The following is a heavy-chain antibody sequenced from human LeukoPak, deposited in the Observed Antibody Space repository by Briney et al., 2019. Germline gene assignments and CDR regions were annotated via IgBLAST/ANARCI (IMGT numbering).Heavy chain of an antibody. V-gene: IGHV3-23*01. J-gene: IGHJ5*02. D-gene: IGHD2-2*01. CDR1: GFIFSSYA. CDR3: AKNRVVVPAAMRS. Sequence: GGSLRLSCAASGFIFSSYAMSWVRQAPGKGLEWVSAISGSGGSTYYADSVKGRFTISRDNSKNTLYLQMNSLRAEDTAVYYCAKNRVVVPAAMRSWGQGTLVTVSS. CDR2: ISGSGGST.